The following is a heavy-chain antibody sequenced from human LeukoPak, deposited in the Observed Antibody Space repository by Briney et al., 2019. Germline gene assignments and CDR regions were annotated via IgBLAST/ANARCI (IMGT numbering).Heavy chain of an antibody. CDR1: GGSISSSSYY. CDR2: IYYSGST. D-gene: IGHD4-17*01. CDR3: ATPYGAAGLD. J-gene: IGHJ4*02. V-gene: IGHV4-39*01. Sequence: SETLSLTCTVSGGSISSSSYYWGWIRQPPGKGLEWIGSIYYSGSTYYNPSLKSRVTISVDTSKNQFSLKLSSVTAADTAVYYCATPYGAAGLDWGQGTLVTVSS.